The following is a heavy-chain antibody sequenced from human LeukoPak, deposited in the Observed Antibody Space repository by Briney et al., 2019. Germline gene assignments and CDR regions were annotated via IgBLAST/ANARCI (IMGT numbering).Heavy chain of an antibody. CDR2: IKSKTDGGTT. CDR3: TTVSIMITFGGVIASDY. D-gene: IGHD3-16*02. Sequence: GRSLRFSCAASGFTFSNAWMNWVRQAPGKGLEWVGRIKSKTDGGTTDYAAPVKGRFTISRDDSKNTLYLQMNSPKTEDTAVYYCTTVSIMITFGGVIASDYWGQGTLVTVSS. V-gene: IGHV3-15*07. J-gene: IGHJ4*02. CDR1: GFTFSNAW.